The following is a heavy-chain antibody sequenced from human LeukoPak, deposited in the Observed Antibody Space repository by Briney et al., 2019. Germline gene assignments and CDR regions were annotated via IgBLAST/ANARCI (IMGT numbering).Heavy chain of an antibody. J-gene: IGHJ3*02. Sequence: SVKVSCKASGGTFSSYAISWVRQAPGQGLEWMGRIIPILGIANYAQKFQGRVTITAGKSTSTAYMELSSLRSEDTAVYYCARDQDIVVVPAVMGGAFDIWGQRTMVTVSS. V-gene: IGHV1-69*04. CDR3: ARDQDIVVVPAVMGGAFDI. CDR2: IIPILGIA. CDR1: GGTFSSYA. D-gene: IGHD2-2*01.